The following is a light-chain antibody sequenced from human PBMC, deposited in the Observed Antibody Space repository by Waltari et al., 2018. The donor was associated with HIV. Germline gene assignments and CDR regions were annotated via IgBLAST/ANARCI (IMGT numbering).Light chain of an antibody. CDR2: RNN. CDR1: SPNIGNTF. J-gene: IGLJ3*02. Sequence: QSVLTQSHSTSASPGQRVTISCSGTSPNIGNTFVSWYQRLPGTAPKLLIFRNNQRPSGVPDRFSGSKSDTSASLVISVLRSEDEAEYFCAVWDGSLSAWLFGGGTKVAVL. V-gene: IGLV1-47*01. CDR3: AVWDGSLSAWL.